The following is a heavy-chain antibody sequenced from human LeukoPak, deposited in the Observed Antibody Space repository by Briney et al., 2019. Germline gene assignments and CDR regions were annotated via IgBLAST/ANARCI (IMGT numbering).Heavy chain of an antibody. CDR1: GGSISNYY. D-gene: IGHD4-17*01. Sequence: SETLSLTCTVSGGSISNYYWSWIRQPPGKGLEWIGYIYNSGHTNYNPSLKSRVTISEDTSKNQLSLKLSSVTAANTAVYYCARAAVTTSRYFQHWGQGTLVTVSS. J-gene: IGHJ1*01. CDR2: IYNSGHT. CDR3: ARAAVTTSRYFQH. V-gene: IGHV4-59*01.